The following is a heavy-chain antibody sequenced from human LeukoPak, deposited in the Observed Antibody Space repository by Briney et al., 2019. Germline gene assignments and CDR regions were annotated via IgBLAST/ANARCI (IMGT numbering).Heavy chain of an antibody. CDR3: ARAYGSGSYSLSPDY. V-gene: IGHV3-7*04. CDR1: GFTFSSYW. Sequence: GGSLRLSCAASGFTFSSYWMSWVRQAPGKGLEWVANIKQDGSEKYYVDSVKGRFTISRDNAKNSLYLQMNSPRAEDTAVYYCARAYGSGSYSLSPDYWGQGTLVTVSS. CDR2: IKQDGSEK. J-gene: IGHJ4*02. D-gene: IGHD3-10*01.